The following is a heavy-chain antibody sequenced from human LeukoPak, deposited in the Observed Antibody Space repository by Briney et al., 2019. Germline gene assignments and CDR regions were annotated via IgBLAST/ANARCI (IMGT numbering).Heavy chain of an antibody. J-gene: IGHJ5*01. CDR2: VGTYTGNI. CDR1: GYIFSSDN. CDR3: ARGSDWFDS. Sequence: ASVKVSCKTSGYIFSSDNINWVRQAPGHGLEWMGWVGTYTGNINYAQKFQGRVTMTTDTSTNTANMELRSLRSDDTAVYYCARGSDWFDSWGQGTLVTVSS. V-gene: IGHV1-18*04.